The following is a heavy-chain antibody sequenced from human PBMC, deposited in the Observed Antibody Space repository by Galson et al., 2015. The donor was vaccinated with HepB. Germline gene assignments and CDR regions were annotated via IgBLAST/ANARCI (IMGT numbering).Heavy chain of an antibody. CDR2: IYYSGST. D-gene: IGHD3-22*01. Sequence: SETLSLTCTVSGGSISSYYWSWIRQPPGKGLEWIGYIYYSGSTNYNPSLKSRVTISVDTSKNQFSLKLSSVTAADTAVYYCARSYDSSGYMGDDAFDIWGQGTMVTVSS. V-gene: IGHV4-59*01. CDR1: GGSISSYY. CDR3: ARSYDSSGYMGDDAFDI. J-gene: IGHJ3*02.